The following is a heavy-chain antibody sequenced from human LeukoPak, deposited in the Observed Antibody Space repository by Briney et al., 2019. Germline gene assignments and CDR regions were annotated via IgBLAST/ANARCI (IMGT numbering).Heavy chain of an antibody. Sequence: GRSLRLSCAGSGFTFTTYWMSWVRQAPGKGLEWVANIKQDGSEKYYVDSVKGRFTISRDNAKNSLYLQMNSLRAEDTAVYYCARRVGYWGQGTLVTVSS. J-gene: IGHJ4*02. V-gene: IGHV3-7*03. CDR3: ARRVGY. CDR2: IKQDGSEK. CDR1: GFTFTTYW.